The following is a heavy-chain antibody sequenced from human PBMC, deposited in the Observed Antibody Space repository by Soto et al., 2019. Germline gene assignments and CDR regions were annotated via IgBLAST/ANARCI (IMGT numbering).Heavy chain of an antibody. V-gene: IGHV1-69*01. CDR2: IIPHFGTA. Sequence: QVQLVQCGAEVKKPGCSVKVSCKASGGTFSSYAISWMRQAPGQGLEWMGGIIPHFGTANYAQKFQGRVTLTLAEPTGTTYLELSSLRYEDTAVADCARGPRSELVLVYLDYCGRGTLVSVSS. J-gene: IGHJ4*02. CDR3: ARGPRSELVLVYLDY. D-gene: IGHD1-26*01. CDR1: GGTFSSYA.